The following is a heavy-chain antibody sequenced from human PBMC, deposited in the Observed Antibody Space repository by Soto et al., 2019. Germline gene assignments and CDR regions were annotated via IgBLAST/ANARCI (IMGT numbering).Heavy chain of an antibody. CDR3: ARDQFEYSGYVGTFEP. CDR1: GGSISSGGYN. D-gene: IGHD5-12*01. Sequence: SETLSLTCTVSGGSISSGGYNGSCIRQHPGKGLEWIGDIYYSGSTCYNPSLKSRVTISVDTSKNQFYLKLSSVNAADTAVYYCARDQFEYSGYVGTFEPWGQGNLVTVS. V-gene: IGHV4-31*03. CDR2: IYYSGST. J-gene: IGHJ5*02.